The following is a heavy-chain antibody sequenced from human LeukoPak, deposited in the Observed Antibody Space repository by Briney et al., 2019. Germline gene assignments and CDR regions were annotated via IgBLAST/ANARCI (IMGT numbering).Heavy chain of an antibody. CDR1: GGSISSYY. V-gene: IGHV4-59*01. Sequence: PSETLSLTCTVSGGSISSYYWSWIRQPLGKGLEWIGYIYYSGSTNYNPSLKSRVTISVDTSKNQFSLKLSSVTAADTAVYYCARDFRANYYDSSGYTLYNWFDPWGQGTLVTVSS. J-gene: IGHJ5*02. CDR3: ARDFRANYYDSSGYTLYNWFDP. CDR2: IYYSGST. D-gene: IGHD3-22*01.